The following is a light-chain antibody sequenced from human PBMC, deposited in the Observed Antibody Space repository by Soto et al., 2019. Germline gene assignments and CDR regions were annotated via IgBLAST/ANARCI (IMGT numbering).Light chain of an antibody. V-gene: IGKV4-1*01. CDR1: QSVLYSSNKKNY. J-gene: IGKJ1*01. CDR2: WAS. Sequence: DIVMTQSPDSLAVSLGERATINCKSSQSVLYSSNKKNYLAWYQQKSGQSPKVLIYWASPRESGVPDRFSGSGSGTDFTLTISSLQAEDAAVYYCQQSYSTPRTFGQGTKVEIK. CDR3: QQSYSTPRT.